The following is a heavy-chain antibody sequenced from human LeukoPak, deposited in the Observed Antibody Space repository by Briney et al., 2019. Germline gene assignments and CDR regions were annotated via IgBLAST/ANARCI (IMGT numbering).Heavy chain of an antibody. J-gene: IGHJ4*02. V-gene: IGHV3-21*01. Sequence: GGSLRLSCAASGFTFSSYGMSWVRQAPGKGLEWVSSISSSSSYIYYADSVKGRFTISRDNAKNSLYLQMNSLRAEDTAVYYCARDLIYASGDYWGQGTLVTVSS. D-gene: IGHD3-10*01. CDR3: ARDLIYASGDY. CDR1: GFTFSSYG. CDR2: ISSSSSYI.